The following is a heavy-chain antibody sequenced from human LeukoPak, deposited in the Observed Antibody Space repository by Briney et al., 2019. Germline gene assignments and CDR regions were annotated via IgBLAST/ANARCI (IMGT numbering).Heavy chain of an antibody. V-gene: IGHV4-59*08. CDR1: GGSISSYY. D-gene: IGHD6-19*01. Sequence: PSETLSLTCIVSGGSISSYYWSWIRQPPGKGLEWIGYIYYSGSTNYNPSLKSRVTIAVDTSKNQFSLKLSSVTAADTAVYYCARTSVAGRFCWFDPWGQGTLVTVSS. CDR2: IYYSGST. CDR3: ARTSVAGRFCWFDP. J-gene: IGHJ5*02.